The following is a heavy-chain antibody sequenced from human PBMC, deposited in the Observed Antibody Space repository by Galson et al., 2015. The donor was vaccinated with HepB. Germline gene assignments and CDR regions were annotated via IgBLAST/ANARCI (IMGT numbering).Heavy chain of an antibody. J-gene: IGHJ3*02. Sequence: SVKVSCKASGGTLSSYAISWVRQAPGQGLEWMGGIIPIFGTANYAQKFQGRVTITADESTSTAYMELSSLRSEDTAVYYCARDGCSGGSCHKFDIWGQGTMVTVSS. CDR3: ARDGCSGGSCHKFDI. D-gene: IGHD2-15*01. CDR2: IIPIFGTA. CDR1: GGTLSSYA. V-gene: IGHV1-69*13.